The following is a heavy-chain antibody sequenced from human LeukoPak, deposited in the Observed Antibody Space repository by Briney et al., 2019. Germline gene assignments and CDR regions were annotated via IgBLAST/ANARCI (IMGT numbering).Heavy chain of an antibody. CDR1: GVSISSYY. D-gene: IGHD5-12*01. V-gene: IGHV4-59*01. CDR3: ARGYYYQNYYFDY. Sequence: SETLSLTCTVSGVSISSYYWSWLRQPPGKGLEWIGYIYYSGSTNYNPSLKNRVTISVDTSKNQFSLKLTSVTAADTAVYYCARGYYYQNYYFDYWGQGTLVTVSS. CDR2: IYYSGST. J-gene: IGHJ4*02.